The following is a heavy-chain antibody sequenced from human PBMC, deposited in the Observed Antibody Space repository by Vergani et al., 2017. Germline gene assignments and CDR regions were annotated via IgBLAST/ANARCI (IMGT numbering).Heavy chain of an antibody. CDR1: GDSISRSHYY. CDR3: ARHISVVRPSSMTAFDY. Sequence: QLQLQESGPGLVKPSETLSLSCRVSGDSISRSHYYWGFIRQPPGKTLEWIGTVFYGGRTSYNPSLKSRVTLSLDTSKKQISLHLTSVTAADTAVYYCARHISVVRPSSMTAFDYWGQGTLVTVSS. V-gene: IGHV4-39*01. D-gene: IGHD2-21*01. J-gene: IGHJ4*02. CDR2: VFYGGRT.